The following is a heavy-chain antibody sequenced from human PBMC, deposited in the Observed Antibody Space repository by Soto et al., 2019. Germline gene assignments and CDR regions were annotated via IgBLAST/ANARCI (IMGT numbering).Heavy chain of an antibody. V-gene: IGHV3-74*01. CDR1: SGFTFSSHW. CDR2: ISRDGTST. Sequence: DVQMVESGGGLVQPGGSLRLSCVASSGFTFSSHWMHWFRQAPGKGLVWVSRISRDGTSTNYADSVKGRFTISSDNAKNTLYLQMNSLRAEDTAIYYCARGPSGSGFYVGDYWGQGTQVTVSS. D-gene: IGHD6-19*01. CDR3: ARGPSGSGFYVGDY. J-gene: IGHJ4*02.